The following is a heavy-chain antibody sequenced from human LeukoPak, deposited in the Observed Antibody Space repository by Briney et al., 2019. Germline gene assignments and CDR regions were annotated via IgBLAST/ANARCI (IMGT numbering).Heavy chain of an antibody. CDR3: ARDKTDCSGGSCYPDDAFDI. V-gene: IGHV3-74*01. Sequence: GGSLRLSCVASGFTFSSYWMHWVRQAPGKGLVWVSRINSDGSSTSYADSVKGRFTISRDNAKNTLYLQMNSLRAEDTAVYYCARDKTDCSGGSCYPDDAFDIWGQGTMVTVSS. D-gene: IGHD2-15*01. CDR1: GFTFSSYW. CDR2: INSDGSST. J-gene: IGHJ3*02.